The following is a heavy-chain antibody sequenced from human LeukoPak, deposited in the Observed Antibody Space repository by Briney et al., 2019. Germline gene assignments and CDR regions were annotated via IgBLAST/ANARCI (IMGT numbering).Heavy chain of an antibody. CDR2: ISSDENTQ. J-gene: IGHJ3*02. D-gene: IGHD2-2*01. V-gene: IGHV3-30*14. CDR1: GFTFGTYA. CDR3: ARDSTFDI. Sequence: GGSLRLSCAASGFTFGTYAMHWVRQAPGKGLEWLAIISSDENTQYYADSVKGRFTISRDNSKNTLSLEMNSLRAEDTAVYYCARDSTFDIWGQGTVVTVSS.